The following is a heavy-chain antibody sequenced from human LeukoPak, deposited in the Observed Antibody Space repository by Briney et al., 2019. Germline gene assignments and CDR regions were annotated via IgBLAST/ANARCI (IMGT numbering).Heavy chain of an antibody. CDR1: GFTFSSYR. CDR2: ISSSNSTI. Sequence: GGSLRLSCAASGFTFSSYRMNWVRQAPGKGLEWVSYISSSNSTIYYSDSVKGRFTISRDNAENSLYLQMNSLRAEDTAVYYCARVGCSLGREFDYWGQGTLVTVSS. CDR3: ARVGCSLGREFDY. V-gene: IGHV3-48*01. D-gene: IGHD4/OR15-4a*01. J-gene: IGHJ4*02.